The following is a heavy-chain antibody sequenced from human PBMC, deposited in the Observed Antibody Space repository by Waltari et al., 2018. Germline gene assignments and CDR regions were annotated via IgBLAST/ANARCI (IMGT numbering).Heavy chain of an antibody. CDR1: GFTFTNYW. Sequence: EVQLVESGGGLVQPGGSLRLSCVGSGFTFTNYWVAWVRQAPGRGLEWVANIMNDVGIKQYADSVKGRFTISRDNAKNSVYLQLNSLRAEDTAVYYCARDCDFSTLDVWGQGTTVTVSS. D-gene: IGHD3-3*01. J-gene: IGHJ6*02. CDR2: IMNDVGIK. CDR3: ARDCDFSTLDV. V-gene: IGHV3-7*04.